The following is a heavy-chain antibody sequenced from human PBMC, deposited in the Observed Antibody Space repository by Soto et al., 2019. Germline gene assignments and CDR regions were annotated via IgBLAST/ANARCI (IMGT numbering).Heavy chain of an antibody. CDR1: GYTFTSYD. D-gene: IGHD3-16*01. Sequence: ASVKVSCKTSGYTFTSYDINWVRQATGQGLEWMGWMNPNSGNTVYAQKFQGRVTMTRNTSISTTYMELSSLRSEDTAVYYCARVQGGDKNWFDPWGQGTLVTVSS. V-gene: IGHV1-8*01. J-gene: IGHJ5*02. CDR3: ARVQGGDKNWFDP. CDR2: MNPNSGNT.